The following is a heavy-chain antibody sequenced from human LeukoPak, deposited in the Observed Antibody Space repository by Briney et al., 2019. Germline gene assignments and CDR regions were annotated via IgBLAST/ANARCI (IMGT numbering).Heavy chain of an antibody. Sequence: ASVKVSCKASGYTFTGYYIHWVRQAPGQGLEWMGWINPNSGGTNYAQNFQGRVTMTRDTSISTAYMERSRLRSDDTAMYYCAREHSGSSGKVFDYWGQGTLVTVSS. CDR1: GYTFTGYY. V-gene: IGHV1-2*02. J-gene: IGHJ4*02. CDR2: INPNSGGT. D-gene: IGHD6-6*01. CDR3: AREHSGSSGKVFDY.